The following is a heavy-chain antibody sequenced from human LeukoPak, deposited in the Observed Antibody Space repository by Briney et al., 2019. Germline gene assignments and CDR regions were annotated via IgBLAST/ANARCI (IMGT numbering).Heavy chain of an antibody. J-gene: IGHJ4*02. CDR3: ARSSSAAPPHY. CDR2: ISAYNGNT. V-gene: IGHV1-18*04. CDR1: GYTFTGYY. Sequence: ASVKVSCKASGYTFTGYYMHWVRQAPGQGLEWMGWISAYNGNTNYAQKLQGRVTMTTDTSTSTAYMELRSLRSDDTAVYYCARSSSAAPPHYWGQGTLVTVSS. D-gene: IGHD6-6*01.